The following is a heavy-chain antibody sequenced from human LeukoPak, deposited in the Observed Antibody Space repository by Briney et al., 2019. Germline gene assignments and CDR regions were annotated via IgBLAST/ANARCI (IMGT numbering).Heavy chain of an antibody. V-gene: IGHV3-74*01. CDR3: VRGKYYYDSSGSRLFDY. J-gene: IGHJ4*02. CDR2: INSDGSSI. CDR1: GFTLSSYW. D-gene: IGHD3-22*01. Sequence: GGSLRLSCAASGFTLSSYWMHWVRHTPGKGLVWVSRINSDGSSIGYADSVEGRFTIARDNAKNTLYLQMNSLRAEDTAVYYCVRGKYYYDSSGSRLFDYWGQGTLVTVSS.